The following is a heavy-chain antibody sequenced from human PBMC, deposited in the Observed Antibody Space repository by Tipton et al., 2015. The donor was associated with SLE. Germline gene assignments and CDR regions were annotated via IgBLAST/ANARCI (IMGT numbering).Heavy chain of an antibody. CDR1: GGSISSGSYY. CDR2: IHHTGNT. V-gene: IGHV4-61*10. J-gene: IGHJ6*03. Sequence: TLSLTCNVSGGSISSGSYYWSWIRQPAGKGLEWIGYIHHTGNTNYNPSLKSRVTISADTSKNHFSLKVRFVTAADTAVYYCARFHDYYYYMDVWGEGTTVTVSS. CDR3: ARFHDYYYYMDV.